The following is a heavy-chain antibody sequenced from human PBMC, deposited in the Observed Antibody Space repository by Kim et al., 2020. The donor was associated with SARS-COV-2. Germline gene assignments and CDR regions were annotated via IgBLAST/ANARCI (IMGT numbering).Heavy chain of an antibody. J-gene: IGHJ6*02. D-gene: IGHD2-2*02. V-gene: IGHV4-34*01. CDR1: GGSFSGHT. CDR2: ITHSGSP. Sequence: SETLSLTCAVYGGSFSGHTWSWIRQPPGKGLEWIGEITHSGSPNYNPSLKSRLTISIDMSKNQFSLKLTSVTAADTGLYYCARDRVGVVPAPVLGLGPYYVYFFLDFWGHGTTVAFSS. CDR3: ARDRVGVVPAPVLGLGPYYVYFFLDF.